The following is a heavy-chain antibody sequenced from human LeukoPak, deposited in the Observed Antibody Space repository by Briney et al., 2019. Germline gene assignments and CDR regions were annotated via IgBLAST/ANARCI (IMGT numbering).Heavy chain of an antibody. D-gene: IGHD2-15*01. CDR3: AKGLLPDRLRFGMDV. V-gene: IGHV3-23*01. CDR1: GFTFSAFA. CDR2: INDRGSHT. Sequence: GGSLRLSCAASGFTFSAFAMSWVRRAPGKGLEWVSGINDRGSHTYYAESVKGWFTISRDNSKNTLYLQMNSLRAEDTAVYFCAKGLLPDRLRFGMDVWGQGTTVTVSS. J-gene: IGHJ6*02.